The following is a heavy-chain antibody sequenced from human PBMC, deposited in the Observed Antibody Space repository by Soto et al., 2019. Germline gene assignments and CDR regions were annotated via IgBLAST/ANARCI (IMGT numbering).Heavy chain of an antibody. CDR1: GFTFSSYA. CDR3: ARDLVVVAATPGNFDY. V-gene: IGHV3-30-3*01. D-gene: IGHD2-15*01. CDR2: ISYDGSNK. J-gene: IGHJ4*02. Sequence: QVQLVESGGGVVQPGRSLRLSCAASGFTFSSYAMHWVRQAPGKGLEWVAVISYDGSNKYYADSVKGRFTISRDNSKNTLYLQMNSLRAEDTAVYYCARDLVVVAATPGNFDYWGQGTLVTVSS.